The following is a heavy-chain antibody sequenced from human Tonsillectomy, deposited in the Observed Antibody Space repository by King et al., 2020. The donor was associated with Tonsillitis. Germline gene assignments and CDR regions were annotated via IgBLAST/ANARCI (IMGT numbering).Heavy chain of an antibody. CDR3: ASGHCSVGGGYCDY. CDR1: GFIFSNYG. V-gene: IGHV3-33*01. Sequence: VQLVESGGGVVQPGRSLRLSCAASGFIFSNYGMHWVRQAPGKGLEWVATVWSDGYSKYYADSVKGRFTVSRDNLKNSLYLQMNSLRAEDTALYYCASGHCSVGGGYCDYWGQGTLVTVSS. J-gene: IGHJ4*02. D-gene: IGHD2-15*01. CDR2: VWSDGYSK.